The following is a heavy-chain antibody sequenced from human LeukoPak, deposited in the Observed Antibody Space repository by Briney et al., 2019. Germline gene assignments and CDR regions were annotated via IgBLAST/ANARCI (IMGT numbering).Heavy chain of an antibody. CDR1: GYTFTSYD. D-gene: IGHD3-22*01. CDR2: MNPNSGNT. J-gene: IGHJ4*02. Sequence: ASVTVSCTASGYTFTSYDINWVRQATGQGLEWMGWMNPNSGNTGYAQKFQGRVTMTTDTSTTTAYIELRSLRSDDTAVYYCARDIYYYDRSDYAYVHYFDYWGQGTLVTVSS. V-gene: IGHV1-8*01. CDR3: ARDIYYYDRSDYAYVHYFDY.